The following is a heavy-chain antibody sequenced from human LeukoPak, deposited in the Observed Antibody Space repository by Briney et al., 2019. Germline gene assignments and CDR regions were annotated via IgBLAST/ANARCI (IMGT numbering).Heavy chain of an antibody. J-gene: IGHJ4*02. CDR2: IIPIFGTA. CDR1: GGTFSSYA. D-gene: IGHD2-2*02. V-gene: IGHV1-69*05. CDR3: ARWAIYCSSTSCYTVFTYFDY. Sequence: GASVKVSCKASGGTFSSYAISWVRQAPGQGLEWMGGIIPIFGTANYAQKFQGRVTITTDESTSTAYMELSSLRSEDTAVYYCARWAIYCSSTSCYTVFTYFDYWGQGTLVTVSS.